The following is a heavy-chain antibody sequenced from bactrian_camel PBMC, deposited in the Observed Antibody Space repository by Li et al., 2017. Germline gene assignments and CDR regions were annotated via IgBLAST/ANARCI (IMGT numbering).Heavy chain of an antibody. CDR1: GATYNRNC. CDR3: AARGPYCYTKLSVRDFTY. J-gene: IGHJ6*01. D-gene: IGHD2*01. CDR2: IYTGSGNT. Sequence: HVQLVESGGGSVQAGGSLRLSCVASGATYNRNCMAWFRQAPGKEREGVARIYTGSGNTYYADSVKGRFTISQDNAKNTVYLQINSLKPEDTAMYYCAARGPYCYTKLSVRDFTYWGQGTQVTVS. V-gene: IGHV3S1*01.